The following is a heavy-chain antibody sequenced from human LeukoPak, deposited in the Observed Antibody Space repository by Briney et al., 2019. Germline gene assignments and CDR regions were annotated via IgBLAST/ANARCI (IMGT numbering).Heavy chain of an antibody. CDR3: VRGTTNWYGVDY. D-gene: IGHD1-20*01. CDR2: MNREGSII. Sequence: GGSLRLSCAASGFTLSNSYMPWVPQAPGKGLEWLSYMNREGSIIGHAESVKGRFTMSRDNARDTLHLQMNSLRDDDTAVYCCVRGTTNWYGVDYWGRGTLVTVSS. J-gene: IGHJ4*02. CDR1: GFTLSNSY. V-gene: IGHV3-74*01.